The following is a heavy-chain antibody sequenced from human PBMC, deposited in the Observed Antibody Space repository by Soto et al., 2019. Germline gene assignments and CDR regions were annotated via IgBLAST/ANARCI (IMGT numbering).Heavy chain of an antibody. CDR1: GGSISPFY. CDR2: LYYSGNT. CDR3: ARVGGVAARTFGY. V-gene: IGHV4-59*01. Sequence: RSLTCTVSGGSISPFYWSWVRQPPGKGLEWIGYLYYSGNTNYNPSLKSRVTISVDASKNQVSLRLTSVTAADTAVYYCARVGGVAARTFGYWGQGTVVTVSS. D-gene: IGHD2-15*01. J-gene: IGHJ4*02.